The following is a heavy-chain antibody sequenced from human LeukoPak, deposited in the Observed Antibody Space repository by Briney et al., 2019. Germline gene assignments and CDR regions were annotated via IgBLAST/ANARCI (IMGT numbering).Heavy chain of an antibody. CDR2: IYWNDDN. Sequence: SGPTLVNPTQTLTLTCTFSGFSLRTSGVGVGWIRQPPGKALEWLALIYWNDDNRYSPSLMSRLTITKDTSKNQVVLTMTNMDPVDTATYYCAHGWRYSGSSGWYFDLWGRGTLVTVSS. CDR1: GFSLRTSGVG. V-gene: IGHV2-5*01. J-gene: IGHJ2*01. D-gene: IGHD6-6*01. CDR3: AHGWRYSGSSGWYFDL.